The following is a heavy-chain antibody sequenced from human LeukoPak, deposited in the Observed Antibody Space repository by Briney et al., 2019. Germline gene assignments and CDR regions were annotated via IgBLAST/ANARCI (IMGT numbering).Heavy chain of an antibody. D-gene: IGHD3-10*01. CDR1: GFTVSSNY. Sequence: GGSLRLSCAASGFTVSSNYMSWVRQAPGKGLEWVSVIYSGGSTYYADSVKGRFTISRDNSKNTLYLQMNSLRAEDTAVYYCARPHQSRPGVAFDIWGQGTMVTVSS. CDR2: IYSGGST. V-gene: IGHV3-53*01. J-gene: IGHJ3*02. CDR3: ARPHQSRPGVAFDI.